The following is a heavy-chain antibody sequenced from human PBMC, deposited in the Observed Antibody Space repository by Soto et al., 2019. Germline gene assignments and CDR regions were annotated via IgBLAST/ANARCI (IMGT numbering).Heavy chain of an antibody. J-gene: IGHJ5*02. V-gene: IGHV4-59*01. CDR1: GGSISSYY. Sequence: SETLSLTCTVSGGSISSYYWSWIRQPPGKGLEWIGYILYRGSTNYNPSLKSRVTISVDTSKNQFSLKLSSVTAADTAMYYCAREAGVRYPFDPWDQGTLVTVSS. CDR3: AREAGVRYPFDP. D-gene: IGHD4-17*01. CDR2: ILYRGST.